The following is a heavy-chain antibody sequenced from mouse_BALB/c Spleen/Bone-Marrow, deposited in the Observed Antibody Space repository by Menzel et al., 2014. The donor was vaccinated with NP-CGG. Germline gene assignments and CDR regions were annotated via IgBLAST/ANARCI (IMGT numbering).Heavy chain of an antibody. J-gene: IGHJ3*01. CDR2: IDPANGNT. V-gene: IGHV14-3*02. CDR1: GFNIKDTS. Sequence: EVQLQQSGAELVTPGASVTLSCTASGFNIKDTSMHWVKQRPEQGLEWIGRIDPANGNTKYDPKFQGKATITADTSTNTACLQLSSLTAEDTAVYYCARLDLYADWGQGTLVTMSA. CDR3: ARLDLYAD.